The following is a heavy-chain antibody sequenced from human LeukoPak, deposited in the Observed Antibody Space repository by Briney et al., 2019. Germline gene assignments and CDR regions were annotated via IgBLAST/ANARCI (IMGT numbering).Heavy chain of an antibody. V-gene: IGHV3-20*04. CDR2: INWNGGST. CDR1: GFTFDDYG. CDR3: ARVRLDSSSWYGGGYFDY. J-gene: IGHJ4*02. Sequence: GGSLRLSCAASGFTFDDYGMSWVRQAPGKGLEWVSGINWNGGSTGYADSVKGRFTISRDNAKNSLYLQLNSLRAEDTALYYCARVRLDSSSWYGGGYFDYWGQGTLVTVSS. D-gene: IGHD6-13*01.